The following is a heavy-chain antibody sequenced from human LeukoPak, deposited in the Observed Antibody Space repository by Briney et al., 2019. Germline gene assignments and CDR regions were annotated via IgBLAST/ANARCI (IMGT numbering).Heavy chain of an antibody. Sequence: ASVTVSCKASGGTLSSYAISWVRQAPGHGPEWMGRIIPILGIANYAQKFQGRVTITADKSTSTAYMELSSLRSEDTAVYYCAREYGGNNYYYYGMDVWGQGTTVTVSS. D-gene: IGHD4-23*01. CDR1: GGTLSSYA. CDR3: AREYGGNNYYYYGMDV. J-gene: IGHJ6*02. V-gene: IGHV1-69*10. CDR2: IIPILGIA.